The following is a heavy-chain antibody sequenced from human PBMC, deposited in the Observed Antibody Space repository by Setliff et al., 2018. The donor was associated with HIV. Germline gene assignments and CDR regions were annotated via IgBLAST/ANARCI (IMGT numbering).Heavy chain of an antibody. V-gene: IGHV3-48*04. CDR3: AREGGAYYYDSSGLDY. J-gene: IGHJ4*02. Sequence: PGGSLRLSCAASGFSFSSFGMNWVREAPGKGLEWISYISLDTRPIYYADSVRGRFTVSRDNAGASLFLQMNSLRAEDTAVYYCAREGGAYYYDSSGLDYWGQGTLVTVSS. CDR1: GFSFSSFG. CDR2: ISLDTRPI. D-gene: IGHD3-22*01.